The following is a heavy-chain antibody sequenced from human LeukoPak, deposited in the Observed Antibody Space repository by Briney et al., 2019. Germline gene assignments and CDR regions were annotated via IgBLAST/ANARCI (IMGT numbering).Heavy chain of an antibody. D-gene: IGHD3-10*01. CDR2: ISYDGSNK. CDR1: GFTFSSYG. CDR3: AKDSGEFALFDY. J-gene: IGHJ4*02. Sequence: GGSLRLSCAASGFTFSSYGMHWVRQAPGKGLGWVAVISYDGSNKYYADSVKGRFTISRDNSKNTLYLQMNSLRAEDTAVYYCAKDSGEFALFDYWGQGTLVTVSS. V-gene: IGHV3-30*18.